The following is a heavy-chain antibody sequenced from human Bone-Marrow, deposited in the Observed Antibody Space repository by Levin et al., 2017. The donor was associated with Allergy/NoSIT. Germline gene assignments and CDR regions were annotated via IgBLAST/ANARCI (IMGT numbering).Heavy chain of an antibody. J-gene: IGHJ6*03. CDR2: TPNEGSNT. CDR1: GFTSGTYA. CDR3: ARDVAGRGYMYGRGPMDV. V-gene: IGHV3-30*19. Sequence: PGGSLRLSCAASGFTSGTYALHWVRQAPGRGLEWMGFTPNEGSNTYYEESVGGRLTFSRENSKNTLYLQMNSLRSEETAVYYCARDVAGRGYMYGRGPMDVWGKGTTVIVSS. D-gene: IGHD5-12*01.